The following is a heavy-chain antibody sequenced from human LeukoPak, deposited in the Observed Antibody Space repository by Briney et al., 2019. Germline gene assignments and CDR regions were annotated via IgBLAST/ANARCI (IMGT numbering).Heavy chain of an antibody. Sequence: KPSETLSLTCAVYGGSFSGYYWSWIRQPPGKGLEWIGEINHSGSTNYNPSLKSRVTISVDTSKSQFSLKLSSVTAADTAVYYCARAVGATIYYYYYMDVWGKGTTVTISS. CDR3: ARAVGATIYYYYYMDV. CDR1: GGSFSGYY. J-gene: IGHJ6*03. V-gene: IGHV4-34*01. D-gene: IGHD1-26*01. CDR2: INHSGST.